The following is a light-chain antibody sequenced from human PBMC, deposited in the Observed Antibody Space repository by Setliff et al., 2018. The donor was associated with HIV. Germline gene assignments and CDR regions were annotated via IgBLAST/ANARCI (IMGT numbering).Light chain of an antibody. CDR1: SSDVGGYNY. CDR3: SSYTSSSSVV. CDR2: DVS. V-gene: IGLV2-14*01. J-gene: IGLJ2*01. Sequence: VLTQPASVSGSPGQSITISCTGTSSDVGGYNYVSWYQQHPGKAPKLMIYDVSKRPSGVSNRFSGSKSGNTASLTISGLQAEDEADYYCSSYTSSSSVVFGGGTK.